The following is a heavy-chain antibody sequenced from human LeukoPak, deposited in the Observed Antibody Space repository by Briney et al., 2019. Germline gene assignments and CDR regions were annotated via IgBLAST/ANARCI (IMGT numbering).Heavy chain of an antibody. Sequence: PGGSLRLSCAASGFTFSSYSMNWVRQAPGEGLEWVSTISAAGGGTHYADSVKGRFTISRDNSRDTLYLQMNSLRAEDTAIYFCAKRLGLTGFDYWGQGTLVTVST. CDR2: ISAAGGGT. CDR3: AKRLGLTGFDY. CDR1: GFTFSSYS. D-gene: IGHD3-16*01. J-gene: IGHJ4*02. V-gene: IGHV3-23*01.